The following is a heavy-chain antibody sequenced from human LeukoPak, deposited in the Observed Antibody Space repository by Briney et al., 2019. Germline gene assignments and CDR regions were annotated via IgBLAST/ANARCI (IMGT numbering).Heavy chain of an antibody. V-gene: IGHV1-2*06. J-gene: IGHJ5*02. D-gene: IGHD2-15*01. CDR3: ARGCSGGSCYSDNWFDP. CDR2: INPDSGGT. CDR1: GYTFTGYY. Sequence: ASVKVSCKASGYTFTGYYMHWVRQAPGQGLEWMGRINPDSGGTNYAQMFQGRVTMTRDTSISTAYMELSRLRSDDTAVYYCARGCSGGSCYSDNWFDPWGQGTLVTVSS.